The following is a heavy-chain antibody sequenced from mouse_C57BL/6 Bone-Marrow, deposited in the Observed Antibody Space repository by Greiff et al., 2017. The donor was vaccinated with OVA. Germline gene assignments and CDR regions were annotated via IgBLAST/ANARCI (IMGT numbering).Heavy chain of an antibody. CDR2: IDPENGDT. J-gene: IGHJ4*01. CDR1: GFNIKDDY. Sequence: EVQLQQSGAELVRPGASVKLSCTASGFNIKDDYMHWVKQRPEQGLEWIGWIDPENGDTEYASKFQGKATITADTSSNTAYLQLSSLTSEDTAGYYCTRGVYYSNSGAMDYWGQGTSVTVSS. CDR3: TRGVYYSNSGAMDY. V-gene: IGHV14-4*01. D-gene: IGHD2-5*01.